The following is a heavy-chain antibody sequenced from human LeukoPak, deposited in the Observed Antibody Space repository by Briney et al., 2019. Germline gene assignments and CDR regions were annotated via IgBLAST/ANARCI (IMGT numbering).Heavy chain of an antibody. CDR2: IYSGGST. CDR1: GFTVSSNY. J-gene: IGHJ4*02. Sequence: GGSLRLSCAASGFTVSSNYMSWVRQAPGKGLEWVSVIYSGGSTYYADSVKGRFTISRDNSKNTLYLQMNSLRAEDTAVYYCAKASDFWSGYYRLIDYFDYWGQGTLVTVSS. CDR3: AKASDFWSGYYRLIDYFDY. V-gene: IGHV3-53*01. D-gene: IGHD3-3*01.